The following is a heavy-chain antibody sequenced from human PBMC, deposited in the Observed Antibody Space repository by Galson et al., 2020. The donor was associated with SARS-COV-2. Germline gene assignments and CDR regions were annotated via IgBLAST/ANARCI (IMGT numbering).Heavy chain of an antibody. J-gene: IGHJ6*03. V-gene: IGHV4-4*02. D-gene: IGHD2-2*01. Sequence: SETLSLTCGVSGDSISGDYWWTWVRQPPGKGLEWVGEVSHSGTTGYTPSLKRRVTMSVDKSKNPFSLNLTSVTAADTAIYYCARATAAYRHPYFYYYMDVWGKGTTVTVSS. CDR3: ARATAAYRHPYFYYYMDV. CDR2: VSHSGTT. CDR1: GDSISGDYW.